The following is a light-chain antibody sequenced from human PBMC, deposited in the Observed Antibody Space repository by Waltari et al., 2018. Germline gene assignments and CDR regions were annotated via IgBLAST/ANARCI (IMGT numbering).Light chain of an antibody. Sequence: QSVLTQPPSASGAPGQRVTISCSGGSSNIGSTTVNWYQQLPGTAPKLLVHSHNQRPSGVPDRFSGSQSGTSASLAISGLQSEDETDYYCAAWDDSLNGPVFGGGTKLTVL. J-gene: IGLJ3*02. CDR2: SHN. CDR3: AAWDDSLNGPV. CDR1: SSNIGSTT. V-gene: IGLV1-44*01.